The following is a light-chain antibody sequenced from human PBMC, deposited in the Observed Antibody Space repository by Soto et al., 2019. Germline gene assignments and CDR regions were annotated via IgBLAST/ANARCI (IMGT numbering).Light chain of an antibody. J-gene: IGKJ4*01. CDR1: QSVGN. V-gene: IGKV3-20*01. Sequence: EVVLPQSPGTLSLSPGERATLSCRASQSVGNVAWYQQYHGQAPRLLIYSKSRRAAGIPDRFSGSGAGTDYTLLIRRLRPAGCAGDDCQQYGSSLSVGGGTKGGI. CDR3: QQYGSSLS. CDR2: SKS.